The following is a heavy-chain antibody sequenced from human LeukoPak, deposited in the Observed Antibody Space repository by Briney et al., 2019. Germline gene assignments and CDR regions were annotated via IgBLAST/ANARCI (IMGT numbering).Heavy chain of an antibody. CDR2: ISGSGGST. V-gene: IGHV3-23*01. CDR3: AKAGASSWYFYLDY. D-gene: IGHD6-13*01. CDR1: GFTFSSYA. J-gene: IGHJ4*02. Sequence: GGSLRLSCAASGFTFSSYAFTWVRQAPGKGLEWVSAISGSGGSTYYADSVKGRFTISRDNSKNTLYLQMSSLRAADTAVYYCAKAGASSWYFYLDYWGQGTLVTVSS.